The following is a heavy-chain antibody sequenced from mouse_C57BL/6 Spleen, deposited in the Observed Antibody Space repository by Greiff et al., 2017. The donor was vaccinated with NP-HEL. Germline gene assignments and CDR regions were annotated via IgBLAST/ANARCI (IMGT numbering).Heavy chain of an antibody. D-gene: IGHD1-3*01. CDR1: GYTFTDYY. J-gene: IGHJ4*01. V-gene: IGHV1-26*01. CDR2: INPNNGGT. CDR3: ARTVKGPWAMDY. Sequence: EVQLQQSGPELVKPGASVKISCKASGYTFTDYYMNWVKQSHGKSLEWIGDINPNNGGTSYNQKFKGKATLTVDKSSSTAYMELRSLTSEDSAVYYCARTVKGPWAMDYWGQGTSVTVSS.